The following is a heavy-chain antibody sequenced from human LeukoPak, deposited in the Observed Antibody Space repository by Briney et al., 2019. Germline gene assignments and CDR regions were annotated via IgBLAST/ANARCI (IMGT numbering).Heavy chain of an antibody. CDR2: ISYDGSNK. V-gene: IGHV3-30*04. J-gene: IGHJ4*02. CDR1: GFTFSSYA. CDR3: ARDPDLPQIVVVPAAFDY. D-gene: IGHD2-2*01. Sequence: GRSLRLSCAASGFTFSSYAMHWVRQAPGKGLEWVAVISYDGSNKYYADSVKGRFTISRDNSKNTLYLQMNSLRAEDTAVYYCARDPDLPQIVVVPAAFDYWGQGTLVTVSS.